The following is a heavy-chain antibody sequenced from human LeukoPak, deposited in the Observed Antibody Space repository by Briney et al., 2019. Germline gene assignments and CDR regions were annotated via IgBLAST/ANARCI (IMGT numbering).Heavy chain of an antibody. CDR3: ARHPNWNSGQGAFDI. V-gene: IGHV5-51*01. CDR2: IYPRDSDT. D-gene: IGHD1-7*01. Sequence: LKISCKGSGCSITSYWIGWVRQVPGKGLEWMGIIYPRDSDTRYSPSFEGQVTISADKYNTTAYLQWSSLKASDTAMYYCARHPNWNSGQGAFDIWGQGTMVTVSS. CDR1: GCSITSYW. J-gene: IGHJ3*02.